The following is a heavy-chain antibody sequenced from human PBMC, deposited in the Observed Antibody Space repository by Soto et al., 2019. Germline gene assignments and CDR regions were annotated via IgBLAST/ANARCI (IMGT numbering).Heavy chain of an antibody. Sequence: QVQLVQSGAEVKKPGSSVKVSCKASGGTFSSYTISWVRQAPGQGLEWMGRIIPILGIANYAQKFQGRVTITADKSTSTAYMELSRLRSEDTAVYYCAREGMDCGMDVWGQWTTVTVSS. CDR3: AREGMDCGMDV. D-gene: IGHD2-8*01. J-gene: IGHJ6*02. V-gene: IGHV1-69*08. CDR1: GGTFSSYT. CDR2: IIPILGIA.